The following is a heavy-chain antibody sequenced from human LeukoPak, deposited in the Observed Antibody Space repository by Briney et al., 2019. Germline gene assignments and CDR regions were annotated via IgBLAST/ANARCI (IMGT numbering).Heavy chain of an antibody. CDR2: IYYSGST. V-gene: IGHV4-59*01. CDR3: ARVESGGIAAAGSDAFDI. J-gene: IGHJ3*02. D-gene: IGHD6-13*01. CDR1: GGSISSYY. Sequence: PSETLSLTCTVSGGSISSYYWSWIRQPPGKGLEWIGYIYYSGSTNYNPSLKSRVTISVDTSKNQFSLKLSSVTAADTAVYYCARVESGGIAAAGSDAFDIWGQGTMVTVSS.